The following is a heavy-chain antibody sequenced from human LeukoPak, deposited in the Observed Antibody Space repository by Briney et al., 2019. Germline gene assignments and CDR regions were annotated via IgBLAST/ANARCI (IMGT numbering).Heavy chain of an antibody. CDR2: ISYDGSNK. CDR3: AKDSGDESSGWYVLFYYYYYMDV. CDR1: GFTFRSYG. Sequence: GGSLRLSCAASGFTFRSYGMHWVRQAPGKGLEWVAVISYDGSNKYYADSVKGRFTISRDNSKNTLYLQMKSLRDEDTAVYYCAKDSGDESSGWYVLFYYYYYMDVWGKGTTVTVSS. V-gene: IGHV3-30*18. J-gene: IGHJ6*03. D-gene: IGHD6-19*01.